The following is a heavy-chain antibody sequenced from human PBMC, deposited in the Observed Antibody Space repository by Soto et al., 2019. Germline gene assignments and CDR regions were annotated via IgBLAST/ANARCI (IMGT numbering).Heavy chain of an antibody. CDR1: GGSVSSGSYY. J-gene: IGHJ6*02. V-gene: IGHV4-61*01. CDR3: ASQRPSYSRYYYYGMDV. CDR2: IYYSGST. Sequence: SETLSLTCTVSGGSVSSGSYYWSWIRQPPGKGLEWIGYIYYSGSTNYNPSLKSRVTISVDTSKNQFSLKLSSVTAADTAVYYCASQRPSYSRYYYYGMDVWGQGTTVTVS. D-gene: IGHD2-15*01.